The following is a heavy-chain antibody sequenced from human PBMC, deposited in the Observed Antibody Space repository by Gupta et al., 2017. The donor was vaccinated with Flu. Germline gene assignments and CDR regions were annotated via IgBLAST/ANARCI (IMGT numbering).Heavy chain of an antibody. Sequence: EVQLVDSGGGLVQPGGSMRLSCAASGFTFRGYEISWVRQAPGKGLEWVSFISSRGVPYYTDSVKGRFTISRDNAKNSVYLQMDSLRAEDTALYYCARGQWDSWGQGTLVTVSS. CDR3: ARGQWDS. D-gene: IGHD6-19*01. CDR2: ISSRGVP. CDR1: GFTFRGYE. J-gene: IGHJ4*02. V-gene: IGHV3-48*03.